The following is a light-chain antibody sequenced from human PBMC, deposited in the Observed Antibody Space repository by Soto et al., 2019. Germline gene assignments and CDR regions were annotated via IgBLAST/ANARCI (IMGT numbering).Light chain of an antibody. CDR1: SSDVGGYNY. CDR3: SSYTSSITPVV. V-gene: IGLV2-14*01. Sequence: QSALTQPASVSGSPGQSITISCTGTSSDVGGYNYISWYQQYPGKAPKLMIYEVSNRPSGVSNRFSGSKSGNTASLTISGLQAEDEVDYYCSSYTSSITPVVFGGGTNLTVL. J-gene: IGLJ2*01. CDR2: EVS.